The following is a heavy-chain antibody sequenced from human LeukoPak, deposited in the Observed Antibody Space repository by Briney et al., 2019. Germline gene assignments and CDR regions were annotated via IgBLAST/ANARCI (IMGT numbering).Heavy chain of an antibody. CDR2: VVGNGGTT. CDR3: AKARLSTGWAYNDY. Sequence: GSLRLSCAASGFTFVNYAMSWVRQAPGKGLEWVSAVVGNGGTTFYADSVKGRFTISRDNSRNTVYLQINSLRGEDTAVYYCAKARLSTGWAYNDYWGQGALVTVSS. V-gene: IGHV3-23*01. D-gene: IGHD6-19*01. CDR1: GFTFVNYA. J-gene: IGHJ4*02.